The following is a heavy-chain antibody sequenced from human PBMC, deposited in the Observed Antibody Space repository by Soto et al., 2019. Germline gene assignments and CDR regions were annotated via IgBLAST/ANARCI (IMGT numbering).Heavy chain of an antibody. J-gene: IGHJ3*02. D-gene: IGHD1-1*01. V-gene: IGHV4-61*01. CDR1: GGSVSSGSYY. Sequence: PSETLSLTCTVSGGSVSSGSYYWSWIRQPPGKGLEWIGYIYYSGSTNYNPSLKSRVTISVDTSKNQFSLKLSSVTAADTAVYYCASFFPSTTAAFDIWGQGTMVTVSS. CDR2: IYYSGST. CDR3: ASFFPSTTAAFDI.